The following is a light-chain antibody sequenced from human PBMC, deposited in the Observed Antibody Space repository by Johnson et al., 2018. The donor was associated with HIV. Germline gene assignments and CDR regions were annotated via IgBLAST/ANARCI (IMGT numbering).Light chain of an antibody. CDR1: SSNIGNNY. V-gene: IGLV1-51*02. CDR3: GTWDSSLSANV. J-gene: IGLJ1*01. Sequence: QSVLTQPPSVSAAPGQKVTISCSGSSSNIGNNYVSWYQHLPGTAPKLLIYENTQRPSRIPDRFSASKSGTSATLGITGLQTGDEAHYYCGTWDSSLSANVFGTGTKVTVL. CDR2: ENT.